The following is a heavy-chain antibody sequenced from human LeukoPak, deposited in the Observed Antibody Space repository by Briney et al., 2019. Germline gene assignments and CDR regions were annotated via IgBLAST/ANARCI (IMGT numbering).Heavy chain of an antibody. D-gene: IGHD5-12*01. Sequence: PGGSLRLSCAASGFTFSSSAMHSVRQAPGNGLEWVAVFSRDGSNKYYADSVKGRFTISRDNSKNTLYLQMNSLRTEETALYYCATGKSDASGYAFMIPYWGQGTLVTVSS. CDR2: FSRDGSNK. J-gene: IGHJ4*02. CDR1: GFTFSSSA. CDR3: ATGKSDASGYAFMIPY. V-gene: IGHV3-30*01.